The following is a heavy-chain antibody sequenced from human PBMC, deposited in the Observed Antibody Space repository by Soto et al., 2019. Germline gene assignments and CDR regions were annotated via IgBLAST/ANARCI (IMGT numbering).Heavy chain of an antibody. CDR2: ISSSSSYI. CDR3: ASSYYYDSSGYSYFDY. V-gene: IGHV3-21*01. D-gene: IGHD3-22*01. Sequence: GGSLRLSCAASGFTFSSYSMNWVRQAPGKGLEWVSSISSSSSYIYYADSVKGRFTISRDNAKNSLYLQMNSLRAEDTAVYYCASSYYYDSSGYSYFDYWGQGTLATVSS. CDR1: GFTFSSYS. J-gene: IGHJ4*02.